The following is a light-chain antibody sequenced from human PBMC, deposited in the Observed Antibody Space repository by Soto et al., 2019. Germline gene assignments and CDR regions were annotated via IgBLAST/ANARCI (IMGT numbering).Light chain of an antibody. V-gene: IGKV1-6*01. CDR1: QGIRND. Sequence: AIQMTQSPSSLSASIGGRFTITCRASQGIRNDLGWYQQKPGKAPKVLIYAASNLQSGVPSRFRGSGYGTDLTLTIGSLQTEDFATYYCLQDYNYTHTFGPGTKVDIK. CDR3: LQDYNYTHT. J-gene: IGKJ3*01. CDR2: AAS.